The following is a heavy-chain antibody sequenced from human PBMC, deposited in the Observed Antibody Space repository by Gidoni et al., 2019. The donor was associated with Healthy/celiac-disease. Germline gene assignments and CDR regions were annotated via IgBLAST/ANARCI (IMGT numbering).Heavy chain of an antibody. J-gene: IGHJ4*02. D-gene: IGHD3-22*01. CDR3: ARGDSSGSGY. CDR1: GFTFSSDG. Sequence: QLQLVESGGGVVQPGGSLRVSCAASGFTFSSDGMHWVRQVPGKGLEWGAVIGYDGGNKYYADSGKGRFTISRDNSKNTLYLQINSVRAEDTAVYYCARGDSSGSGYWGQGTLVTVSS. V-gene: IGHV3-33*01. CDR2: IGYDGGNK.